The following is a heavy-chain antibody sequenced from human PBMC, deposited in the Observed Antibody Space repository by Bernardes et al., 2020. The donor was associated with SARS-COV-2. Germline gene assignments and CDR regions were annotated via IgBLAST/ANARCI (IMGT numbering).Heavy chain of an antibody. J-gene: IGHJ6*02. D-gene: IGHD2-21*01. CDR2: ISAYNGNT. Sequence: ASVKVSCKASGYTFSSYGISWVRQAAGHGLEWMGWISAYNGNTNHAQKLQDRVTMTTDTSTSTAYMELRSLRSDDTAVYYCARVGCGGDCYPNPRPYYYYGMDVWGQGTTVTVSS. V-gene: IGHV1-18*01. CDR3: ARVGCGGDCYPNPRPYYYYGMDV. CDR1: GYTFSSYG.